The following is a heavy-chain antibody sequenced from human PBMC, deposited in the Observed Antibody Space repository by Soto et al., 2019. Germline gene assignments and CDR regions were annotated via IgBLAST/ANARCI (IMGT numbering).Heavy chain of an antibody. Sequence: SETLSLTCTVSGGSISSGDYWSWIRQHPGKGLEWIGYIYYSGSTYYNPSLKSRVTISVDTSKNQFSLKLSSVTAADTAVYYCARRKGHYDDYVLFDYWGQGTLVTVSS. D-gene: IGHD4-17*01. CDR3: ARRKGHYDDYVLFDY. J-gene: IGHJ4*02. CDR2: IYYSGST. CDR1: GGSISSGDY. V-gene: IGHV4-31*03.